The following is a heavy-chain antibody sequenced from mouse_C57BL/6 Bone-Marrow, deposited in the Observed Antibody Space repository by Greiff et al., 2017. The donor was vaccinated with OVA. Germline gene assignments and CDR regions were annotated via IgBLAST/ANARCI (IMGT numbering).Heavy chain of an antibody. J-gene: IGHJ3*01. CDR2: IYPGSGST. Sequence: QVQLQQPGAELVQPGASVKMSCKASGYTFTSYWITWVKQRPGQGLEWIGDIYPGSGSTNYNEKFKCKATLTVDTSSSTAYMQLSSLTSEDSAVYYCARWRNKYGSFAYWGQGTLVTVTA. V-gene: IGHV1-55*01. D-gene: IGHD1-1*01. CDR3: ARWRNKYGSFAY. CDR1: GYTFTSYW.